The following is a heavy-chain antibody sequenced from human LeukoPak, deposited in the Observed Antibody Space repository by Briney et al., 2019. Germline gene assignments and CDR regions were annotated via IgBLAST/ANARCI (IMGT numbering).Heavy chain of an antibody. CDR3: ARFGELFLGVVPLYFDY. CDR1: GGSISSSSYY. Sequence: SETLSLTCTVSGGSISSSSYYWGWIRQPPGKGLEWIGSIYYSGSTYYNPSLKSRVTISVDTSKNQFSLKLSSVTAADTDVYYCARFGELFLGVVPLYFDYWGQGTLVTVSS. J-gene: IGHJ4*02. D-gene: IGHD3-3*01. V-gene: IGHV4-39*07. CDR2: IYYSGST.